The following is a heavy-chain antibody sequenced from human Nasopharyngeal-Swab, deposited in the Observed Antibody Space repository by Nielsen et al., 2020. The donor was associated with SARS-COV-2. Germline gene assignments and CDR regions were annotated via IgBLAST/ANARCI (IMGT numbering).Heavy chain of an antibody. J-gene: IGHJ5*02. CDR3: VSGSLYDYGDYALGWFAP. Sequence: SVKVSCKASGGTFSSYAISWVRQAPGQGLEWMGGIIPIFGTANYAQKFQGRVTITADESTSTAYMELSSLRSEDTAVYYCVSGSLYDYGDYALGWFAPWGQGTLVTVSS. CDR1: GGTFSSYA. V-gene: IGHV1-69*13. D-gene: IGHD4-17*01. CDR2: IIPIFGTA.